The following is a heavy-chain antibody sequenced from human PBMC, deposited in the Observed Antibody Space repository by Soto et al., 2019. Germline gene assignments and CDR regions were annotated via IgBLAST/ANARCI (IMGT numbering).Heavy chain of an antibody. CDR2: ISYDGNVA. D-gene: IGHD1-1*01. Sequence: QVHLVESGGGVVQPGRSLRLSCAASGFTFRSYGMHWVRQAPGKGLEWVTVISYDGNVAYYADSVKRRFTISRDNSKNTLYLQMNSLRTEDTAMYYCAKDGPMTNWYFDYWGQGTLVTVSS. CDR1: GFTFRSYG. J-gene: IGHJ4*02. V-gene: IGHV3-30*18. CDR3: AKDGPMTNWYFDY.